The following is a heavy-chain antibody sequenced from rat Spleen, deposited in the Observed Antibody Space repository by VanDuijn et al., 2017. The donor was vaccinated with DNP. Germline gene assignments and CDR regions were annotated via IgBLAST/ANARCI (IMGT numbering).Heavy chain of an antibody. CDR2: ISSGGDYA. Sequence: EVQLVESGGGLVQPGGSMKLSCAASGFTFSNYYMAWVRQAPTTGLEWVASISSGGDYAHYGDSVKGRFTISRDNSKNTQYLQMDSLRSEDTATYYCATGVYGGYEDWFANWGQGTLVTVSS. D-gene: IGHD1-11*01. J-gene: IGHJ3*01. CDR3: ATGVYGGYEDWFAN. CDR1: GFTFSNYY. V-gene: IGHV5-25*01.